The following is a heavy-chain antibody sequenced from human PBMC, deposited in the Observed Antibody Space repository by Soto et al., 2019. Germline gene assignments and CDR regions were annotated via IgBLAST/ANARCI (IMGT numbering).Heavy chain of an antibody. J-gene: IGHJ5*02. V-gene: IGHV4-38-2*01. Sequence: LSLTCAVSGYSISSGYYWGWIRQPPGKGLEWIGSIYHSGSTYYNPSLKSRVTISVDTSKNQFSLKLSSVTAADTAVYYCARLSNMARTYYDFWSGLRRNWFDPWGQGTLVTVSS. CDR3: ARLSNMARTYYDFWSGLRRNWFDP. D-gene: IGHD3-3*01. CDR1: GYSISSGYY. CDR2: IYHSGST.